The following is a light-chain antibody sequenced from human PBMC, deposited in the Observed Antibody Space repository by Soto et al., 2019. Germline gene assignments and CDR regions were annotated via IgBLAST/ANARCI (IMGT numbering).Light chain of an antibody. V-gene: IGKV3-15*01. CDR2: GAS. Sequence: EIVITQSPATLSVSPGERATLSCRASQSVSSHLAWYQQTPGQAPRLLLYGASTRATGIPASFSGGGSWTEFTLTISSLEPEDFAVYYCQQYNNWPPLTFGGGTKVDIK. J-gene: IGKJ4*01. CDR1: QSVSSH. CDR3: QQYNNWPPLT.